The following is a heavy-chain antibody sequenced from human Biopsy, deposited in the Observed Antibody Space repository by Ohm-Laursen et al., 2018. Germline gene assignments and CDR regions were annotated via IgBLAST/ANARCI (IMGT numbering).Heavy chain of an antibody. D-gene: IGHD3-10*01. Sequence: SLRLSCSAFGFTFSSYGIHWVRQAPGKGLEWVAVIWYDGSNKYSADSVKGRFSISRDNSKNTVYLQMNSLRAADTAVYYCARDRYYGSESYYSHYNMDVWGQGTTVSVSS. CDR2: IWYDGSNK. CDR3: ARDRYYGSESYYSHYNMDV. CDR1: GFTFSSYG. V-gene: IGHV3-33*01. J-gene: IGHJ6*02.